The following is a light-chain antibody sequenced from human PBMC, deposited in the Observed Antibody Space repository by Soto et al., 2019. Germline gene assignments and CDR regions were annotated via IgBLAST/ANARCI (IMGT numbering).Light chain of an antibody. V-gene: IGLV2-14*01. CDR3: SSYTTSNTQV. CDR2: DVS. J-gene: IGLJ3*02. CDR1: SSDVGTYNY. Sequence: QSALTQPASVSGSPGQSITISCTGTSSDVGTYNYVSWYQHRPGKAPKLMIYDVSYRPSGVSNRFSGSKSANTASLTISGLQAEDEADYYGSSYTTSNTQVFGGGTKLT.